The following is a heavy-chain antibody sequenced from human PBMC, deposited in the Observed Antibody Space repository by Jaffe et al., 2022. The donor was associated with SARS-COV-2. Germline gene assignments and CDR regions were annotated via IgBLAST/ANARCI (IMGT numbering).Heavy chain of an antibody. CDR2: LYSGGGT. V-gene: IGHV3-53*01. J-gene: IGHJ6*02. CDR3: ARSAKSSSTSYYYSYGMDV. CDR1: GFTVSSNY. Sequence: EVQLVESGGGLIQPGGSLRLSCAASGFTVSSNYMSWVRQAPGKGLEWVSVLYSGGGTYYADSVKGRLTISRDSSKNTLYLQMNSLRTEDTAVYYCARSAKSSSTSYYYSYGMDVWGQGTTVTVSS. D-gene: IGHD2-2*01.